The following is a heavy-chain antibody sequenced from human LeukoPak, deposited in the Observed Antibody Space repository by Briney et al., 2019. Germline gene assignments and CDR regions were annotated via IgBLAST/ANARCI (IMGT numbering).Heavy chain of an antibody. V-gene: IGHV6-1*01. D-gene: IGHD3-16*02. J-gene: IGHJ4*02. Sequence: SQTLSLTCAISGDSVSSNSAARNWIRQSPSRGLEWLGRTYYRSKWYNDYAVSVKSRITINPDTSKNQFSLQLNSVTPEDTAVYYCAREQDYVWGSYRYTRVDYFDYWGQGTLVTVSS. CDR3: AREQDYVWGSYRYTRVDYFDY. CDR1: GDSVSSNSAA. CDR2: TYYRSKWYN.